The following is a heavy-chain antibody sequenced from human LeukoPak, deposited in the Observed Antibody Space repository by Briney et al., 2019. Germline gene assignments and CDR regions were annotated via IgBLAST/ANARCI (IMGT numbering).Heavy chain of an antibody. CDR1: GGSISSYY. V-gene: IGHV4-4*07. Sequence: SETLSLTCTVSGGSISSYYWSWIRQPAGKGLEWIGRIYTSGSTNYNPSLKSRVTMSVDTSKNQFSLKLSSVTAADTAVYYCARDAKLPNGDPSSYYMDVWGKGTTVTISS. J-gene: IGHJ6*03. D-gene: IGHD4-17*01. CDR3: ARDAKLPNGDPSSYYMDV. CDR2: IYTSGST.